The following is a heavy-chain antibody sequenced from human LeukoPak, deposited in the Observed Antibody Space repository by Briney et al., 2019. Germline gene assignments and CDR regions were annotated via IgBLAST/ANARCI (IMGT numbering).Heavy chain of an antibody. V-gene: IGHV1-69*04. CDR3: ARVGYCSSTSCSTNLYYYYYGMDV. J-gene: IGHJ6*02. CDR2: IIPILGIA. Sequence: ISWVRQAPGQGLEWMGRIIPILGIANYAQKFQGRVTITADKSTSTAYMELSSLRSEDTAVYYCARVGYCSSTSCSTNLYYYYYGMDVWGQGTTVTVSS. D-gene: IGHD2-2*01.